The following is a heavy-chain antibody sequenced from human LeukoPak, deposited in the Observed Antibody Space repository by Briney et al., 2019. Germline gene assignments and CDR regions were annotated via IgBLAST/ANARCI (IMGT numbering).Heavy chain of an antibody. CDR1: GFAVSNND. J-gene: IGHJ6*02. Sequence: GGSLRLSCAASGFAVSNNDMSWVRQAPGKGLEWVAVISYDGSNKYYADSVKGRFTISRDNSKNTLYLQMNSLRAEDTAVYYCAKWSYPQTYYYYGMDVWGQGTTVAVSS. CDR2: ISYDGSNK. V-gene: IGHV3-30*18. CDR3: AKWSYPQTYYYYGMDV. D-gene: IGHD2-21*01.